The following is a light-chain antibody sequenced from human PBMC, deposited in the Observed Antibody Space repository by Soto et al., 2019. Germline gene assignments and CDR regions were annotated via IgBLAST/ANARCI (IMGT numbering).Light chain of an antibody. V-gene: IGKV1-39*01. CDR3: QQSLSSTPN. CDR1: RSIGNY. Sequence: DIQVTQSPSSLSAFAGDRVTITCRASRSIGNYLNWYQQKPGKAPKLLIYSASSLQSGVPSRFNGSGSGTDFKLTLSSLQPEDFATYFCQQSLSSTPNFGGGTKVEI. J-gene: IGKJ4*01. CDR2: SAS.